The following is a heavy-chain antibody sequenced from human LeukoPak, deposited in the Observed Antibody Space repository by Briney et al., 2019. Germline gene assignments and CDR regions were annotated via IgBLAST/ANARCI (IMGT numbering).Heavy chain of an antibody. V-gene: IGHV1-69*01. CDR1: GGTFSSYA. J-gene: IGHJ3*02. CDR2: IIPIFGTA. Sequence: ASVKVSCKASGGTFSSYAISWVRQAPGQGLEWMGGIIPIFGTANYAQKFQGRVTITADESTSTAYMELGSLRSEDTAVYYCARDGAPGGSYYVGDDAFDIWGQGTMVTVSS. D-gene: IGHD1-26*01. CDR3: ARDGAPGGSYYVGDDAFDI.